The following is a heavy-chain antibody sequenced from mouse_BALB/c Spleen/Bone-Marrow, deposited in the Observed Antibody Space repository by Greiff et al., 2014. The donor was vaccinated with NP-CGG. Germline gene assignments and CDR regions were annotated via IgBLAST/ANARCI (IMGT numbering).Heavy chain of an antibody. CDR2: FNSDGGST. CDR3: ARHHYGRAWFTY. J-gene: IGHJ3*01. D-gene: IGHD1-1*01. CDR1: DFEFPSHD. V-gene: IGHV5-2*01. Sequence: VQLKASGGGLVQPGESLKLSCESNDFEFPSHDMSWVRKTPEKRLELVAAFNSDGGSTYYPDTMERRFIISRDNTKKTLYLQMSSLRSEDTALYYCARHHYGRAWFTYWGQGTLVTVSA.